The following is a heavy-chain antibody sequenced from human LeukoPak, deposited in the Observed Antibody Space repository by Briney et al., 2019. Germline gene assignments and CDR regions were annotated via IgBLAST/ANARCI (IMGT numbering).Heavy chain of an antibody. CDR1: GGSISSYY. Sequence: PSETLSLTCTVSGGSISSYYWSWIRQPPGKGLEWIASNYTSGNTNYNPSLKSRVIISVDTSKNQFSLKLSSVTAADTAVYYCARSVAATALGYFQHWGQGTLVTVSS. D-gene: IGHD2-15*01. CDR2: NYTSGNT. J-gene: IGHJ1*01. CDR3: ARSVAATALGYFQH. V-gene: IGHV4-4*09.